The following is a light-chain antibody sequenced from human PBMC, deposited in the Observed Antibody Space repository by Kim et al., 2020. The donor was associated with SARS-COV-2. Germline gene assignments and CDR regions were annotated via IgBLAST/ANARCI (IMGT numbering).Light chain of an antibody. V-gene: IGKV1-27*01. CDR1: QGINNF. Sequence: SASVGDRVTIPRRESQGINNFVAWYQHRPGKAPRVLFYAAYTLHSGIPARFSGSGSGTDFTLNISRLQPEDVATYYCQKYNGAPWTFGQGTKLEI. CDR2: AAY. CDR3: QKYNGAPWT. J-gene: IGKJ1*01.